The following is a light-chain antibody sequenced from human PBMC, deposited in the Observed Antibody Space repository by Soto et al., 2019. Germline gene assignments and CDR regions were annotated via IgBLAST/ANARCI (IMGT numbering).Light chain of an antibody. J-gene: IGKJ2*01. CDR1: QSVGTY. CDR3: QQRYNWPNT. V-gene: IGKV3-11*01. Sequence: EIVLTQSPATLSLSPGERATLSCRTSQSVGTYLAWYQHNPGQAPRLLINDASNRATGIPARFSGSGSGTDFTLTISSPEPEDFAVYYCQQRYNWPNTFGQGTKLEIK. CDR2: DAS.